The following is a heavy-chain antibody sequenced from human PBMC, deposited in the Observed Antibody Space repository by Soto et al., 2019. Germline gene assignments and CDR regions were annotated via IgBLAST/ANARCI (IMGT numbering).Heavy chain of an antibody. D-gene: IGHD1-26*01. Sequence: PGGSLRLSCAASGFTFSSYSLNWVRQAPGKGLEWVSAISSSSSYIYYADSVKGRFTISRDNAKNSLYLQMNSLRAEDTAVYYCARDRGSYSRPNFDYWGQGTLVTVSS. V-gene: IGHV3-21*01. CDR2: ISSSSSYI. CDR3: ARDRGSYSRPNFDY. J-gene: IGHJ4*02. CDR1: GFTFSSYS.